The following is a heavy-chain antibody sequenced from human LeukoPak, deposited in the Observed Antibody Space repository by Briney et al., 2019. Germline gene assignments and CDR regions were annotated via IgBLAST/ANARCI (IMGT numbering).Heavy chain of an antibody. V-gene: IGHV3-13*01. CDR3: ARGSYYYYYMDV. Sequence: GGSLRLSCAVSGFTFSSYDMHWVRQATGKGLEWVSAIGTAGDTYYPGSVKGRFTISRENAKNSLYLQMNSLRAGDTAVYYCARGSYYYYYMDVWGKGTTVTISS. CDR1: GFTFSSYD. J-gene: IGHJ6*03. CDR2: IGTAGDT.